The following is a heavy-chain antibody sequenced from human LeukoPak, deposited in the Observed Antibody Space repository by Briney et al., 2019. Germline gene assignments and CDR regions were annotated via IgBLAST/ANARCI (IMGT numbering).Heavy chain of an antibody. Sequence: PGGSLRLSCAASGFTFSNYGMHWVRQAPGKGLEWVADIWYDGSNEYYADSVKGRFTISRDNSKNMLYLQMTSLRAEDTAVYCCAAAFGVWGQGTMVTVSS. V-gene: IGHV3-33*01. J-gene: IGHJ3*01. CDR3: AAAFGV. CDR2: IWYDGSNE. CDR1: GFTFSNYG.